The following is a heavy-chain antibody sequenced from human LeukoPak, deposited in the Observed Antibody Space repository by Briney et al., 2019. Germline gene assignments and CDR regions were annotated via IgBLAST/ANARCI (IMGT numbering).Heavy chain of an antibody. CDR2: LKSDGSCP. D-gene: IGHD6-13*01. Sequence: PGRSLRPSYAAAGFTVSSYWMHWVRQAPGKWLVWFSRLKSDGSCPGYEDSVKGRFTISRDNAKNTLDLQMNSLRAEDTAVYHCARESAGGLVHWGQGTLVSVSS. J-gene: IGHJ4*02. CDR1: GFTVSSYW. CDR3: ARESAGGLVH. V-gene: IGHV3-74*01.